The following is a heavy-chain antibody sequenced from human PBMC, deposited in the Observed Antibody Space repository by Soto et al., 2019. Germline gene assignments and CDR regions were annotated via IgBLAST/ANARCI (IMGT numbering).Heavy chain of an antibody. CDR2: IHYSGST. J-gene: IGHJ3*02. CDR3: ARDLGARSGALDI. D-gene: IGHD3-16*01. CDR1: GVSIKSYY. Sequence: PSETLSLTCNVSGVSIKSYYWSWIRQSPGNGLEWIAYIHYSGSTSSNPSLQSRVTISLDTSKNQFSLRLRSVTAADTAVYFCARDLGARSGALDIWGQGTKVT. V-gene: IGHV4-59*12.